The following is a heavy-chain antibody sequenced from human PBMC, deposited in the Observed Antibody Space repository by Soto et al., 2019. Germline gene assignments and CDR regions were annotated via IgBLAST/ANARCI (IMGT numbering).Heavy chain of an antibody. CDR1: GDSVSSDDFY. J-gene: IGHJ5*01. Sequence: QVKLQESGPGLMKTSETLSLTCTVSGDSVSSDDFYWSWIRQLPGKGLEWVGYIFNSGATNSNPSHRSRVTISIARSKNQCSLKFRSLPAADTDVYYCARVKCNDVGWFDSLGEVTLDTVSS. V-gene: IGHV4-61*08. CDR2: IFNSGAT. CDR3: ARVKCNDVGWFDS. D-gene: IGHD1-1*01.